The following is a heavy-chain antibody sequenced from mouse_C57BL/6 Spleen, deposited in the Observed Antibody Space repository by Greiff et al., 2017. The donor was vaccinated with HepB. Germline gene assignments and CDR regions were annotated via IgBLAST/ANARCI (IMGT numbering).Heavy chain of an antibody. CDR2: IDPSDSYT. CDR1: GYTFTSYW. J-gene: IGHJ4*01. CDR3: ARSVTTVDAMDY. D-gene: IGHD1-1*01. Sequence: VQLQQPGAEPVKPGASVKLSCKASGYTFTSYWMQWVKQRPGQGLEWIGEIDPSDSYTNYNQKFKGKATLTVDTSSSTAYMQLSSLTSEDSAVYYCARSVTTVDAMDYWGQGTSVTVSS. V-gene: IGHV1-50*01.